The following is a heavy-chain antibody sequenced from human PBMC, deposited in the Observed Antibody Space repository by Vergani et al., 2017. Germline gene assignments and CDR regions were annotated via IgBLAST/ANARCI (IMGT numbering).Heavy chain of an antibody. CDR1: GYTFTSYG. Sequence: QVQLVQSGAEVKKPGASVKVSCKASGYTFTSYGISWVRQAPGQGLEWMGWISAYSGNTNYEKKLQGRVTMTTNTSTSTAYMELRSLRADDTAVYYCAIWPHEYSNCPGWGQGTLVTVSS. D-gene: IGHD4-11*01. CDR2: ISAYSGNT. J-gene: IGHJ4*02. CDR3: AIWPHEYSNCPG. V-gene: IGHV1-18*01.